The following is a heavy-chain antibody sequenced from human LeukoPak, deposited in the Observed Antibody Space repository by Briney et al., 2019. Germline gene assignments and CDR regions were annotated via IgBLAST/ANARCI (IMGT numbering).Heavy chain of an antibody. D-gene: IGHD3-3*01. J-gene: IGHJ3*02. CDR1: GGSISSGDYY. V-gene: IGHV4-30-4*01. Sequence: SETLSLTCTVSGGSISSGDYYWSWIRQPPGKGLECIGYIYYSGSTYYNPSLKSRVTISVDTSKNQFSLKLSSVTAADTPVYYCASSFYDFWSGWLHAFDIWGQGTMVTVSS. CDR3: ASSFYDFWSGWLHAFDI. CDR2: IYYSGST.